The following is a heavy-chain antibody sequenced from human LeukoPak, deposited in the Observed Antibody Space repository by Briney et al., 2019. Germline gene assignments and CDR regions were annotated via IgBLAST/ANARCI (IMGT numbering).Heavy chain of an antibody. CDR2: IIPIFGTA. Sequence: SVKVSCKASGGTFSSYAISWVRQAPGQGLEWMGGIIPIFGTANYAQKFQGRVTITADKSTSTAYMELSSLRSEDTAVYYCARSTYYYDSSGYMEDQFDYWGQGTLVTVSS. CDR3: ARSTYYYDSSGYMEDQFDY. V-gene: IGHV1-69*06. D-gene: IGHD3-22*01. CDR1: GGTFSSYA. J-gene: IGHJ4*02.